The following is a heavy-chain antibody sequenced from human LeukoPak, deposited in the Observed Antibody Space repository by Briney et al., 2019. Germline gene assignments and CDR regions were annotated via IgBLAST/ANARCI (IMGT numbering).Heavy chain of an antibody. CDR2: FGVSGVST. V-gene: IGHV3-23*01. J-gene: IGHJ4*02. Sequence: GGCLRLSCAASGFTFSSFGMTWVRPAPGKGLEWVSSFGVSGVSTYYADSVKGRFTISRDNSKNTLYLQMNSLRAEDTAVYYCAKGLSGYVPFDYWGQGTLVTVS. CDR3: AKGLSGYVPFDY. CDR1: GFTFSSFG. D-gene: IGHD5-12*01.